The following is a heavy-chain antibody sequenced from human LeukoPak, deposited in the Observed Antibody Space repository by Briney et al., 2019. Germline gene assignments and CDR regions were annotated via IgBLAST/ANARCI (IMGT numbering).Heavy chain of an antibody. CDR1: GGSISSYY. V-gene: IGHV4-4*07. CDR3: ARVLPRDYYDSSGSIDY. CDR2: IYTSGST. J-gene: IGHJ4*02. Sequence: SETLSLTCTVSGGSISSYYWSWIRQPAGKGLEWIGRIYTSGSTNYNPSLKSRVTMSVDTSKNQFSLKLSSVTAADTAVYYCARVLPRDYYDSSGSIDYWGQGTLVTVSS. D-gene: IGHD3-22*01.